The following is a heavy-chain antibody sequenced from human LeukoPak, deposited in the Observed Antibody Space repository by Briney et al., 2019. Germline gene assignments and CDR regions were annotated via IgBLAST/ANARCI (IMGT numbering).Heavy chain of an antibody. CDR2: IYYSGST. J-gene: IGHJ5*02. V-gene: IGHV4-59*12. D-gene: IGHD6-13*01. CDR3: ARDSPLAAAGLYNWFDP. Sequence: SETLSLTCTVSGGSISNYYWSWIRQPPGKGLEWIGYIYYSGSTYYNPSLKSRVTISVDTSKNQFSLKLSSVTAADTAVYYCARDSPLAAAGLYNWFDPWGQGTLVTVPS. CDR1: GGSISNYY.